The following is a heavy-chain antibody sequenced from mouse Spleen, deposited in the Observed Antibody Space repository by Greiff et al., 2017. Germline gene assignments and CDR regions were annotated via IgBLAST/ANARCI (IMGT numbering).Heavy chain of an antibody. CDR2: IDPSDSYT. Sequence: QVQLQQPGAELVMPGASVKLSCKASGYTFTSYWMHWVQQRPGQGLEWIGEIDPSDSYTNYNQKFKGKATLTVDKSSSTAYMQLSRRASEDSAVYYCARGGDWGSLAWFAYWGQGTLVTVSA. CDR3: ARGGDWGSLAWFAY. CDR1: GYTFTSYW. D-gene: IGHD4-1*01. V-gene: IGHV1-69*01. J-gene: IGHJ3*01.